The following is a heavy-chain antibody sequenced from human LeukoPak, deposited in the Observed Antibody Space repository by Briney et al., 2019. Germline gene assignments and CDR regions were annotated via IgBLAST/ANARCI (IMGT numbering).Heavy chain of an antibody. CDR3: ARDMGATTIGFDP. CDR1: GGSISSYY. V-gene: IGHV4-59*01. D-gene: IGHD1-26*01. Sequence: LETLSLTCTVSGGSISSYYWSWIRQPPGKGLEWIGYIYYSGSTNYNPSLKSRVTISVDTSKNQFSLKLSSVTAADTAVYYCARDMGATTIGFDPWGQGTLVTVSS. J-gene: IGHJ5*02. CDR2: IYYSGST.